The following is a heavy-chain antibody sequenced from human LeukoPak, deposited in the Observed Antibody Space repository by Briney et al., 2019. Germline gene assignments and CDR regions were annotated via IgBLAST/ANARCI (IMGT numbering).Heavy chain of an antibody. J-gene: IGHJ6*03. CDR2: INPNSGGT. CDR3: AREEPGAHYDSSGSYYYYYMDV. CDR1: GYTFTGYY. D-gene: IGHD3-22*01. V-gene: IGHV1-2*02. Sequence: EASVKVSCKASGYTFTGYYMHWVRQAPGQGLEWMGWINPNSGGTNYAQKFQGRVTMTRDTSISTAYMELSRLRSDDTAVYYCAREEPGAHYDSSGSYYYYYMDVWGKGTTVTISS.